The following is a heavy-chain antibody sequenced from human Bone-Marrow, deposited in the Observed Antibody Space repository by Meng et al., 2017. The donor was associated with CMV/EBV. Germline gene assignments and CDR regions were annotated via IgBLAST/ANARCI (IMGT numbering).Heavy chain of an antibody. CDR2: IYYSGST. CDR3: TTEDGQVPYYYYGMDV. Sequence: GSLRLSCTVSGGSISSSSYYWGWIRQPPGKGLEWIGSIYYSGSTYYNPSLKSRVTISVDTSKNQFSLKLSSVTAADTAVYYCTTEDGQVPYYYYGMDVWGQGTTVTVSS. D-gene: IGHD5-24*01. J-gene: IGHJ6*01. CDR1: GGSISSSSYY. V-gene: IGHV4-39*07.